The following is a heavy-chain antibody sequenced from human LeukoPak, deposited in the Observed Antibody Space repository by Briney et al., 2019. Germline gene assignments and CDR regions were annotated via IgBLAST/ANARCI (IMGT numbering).Heavy chain of an antibody. Sequence: PGGSLRLSCAASGFTFSSHGMNWVRQAPGKGLEWVSGISGSGVITYYADSVKGRFTISRDNSKNTLDLQMNSLRAEDTAVYYCAELGITMIGGVWGKGTTVTISS. D-gene: IGHD3-10*02. CDR3: AELGITMIGGV. J-gene: IGHJ6*04. CDR2: ISGSGVIT. CDR1: GFTFSSHG. V-gene: IGHV3-23*01.